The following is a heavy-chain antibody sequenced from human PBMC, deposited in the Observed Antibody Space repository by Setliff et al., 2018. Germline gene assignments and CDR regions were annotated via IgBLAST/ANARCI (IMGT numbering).Heavy chain of an antibody. CDR2: TIPIFGTT. D-gene: IGHD3-22*01. Sequence: SVKVSCKASGATFSSYGISWVRLAPGQGLEWMAGTIPIFGTTEYAQKFQGRLTIITDESTNTAFMQLSSLRSDDTAVYYCVREGVDSRSSTDYRYYMDVWGKGTTVTVSS. CDR3: VREGVDSRSSTDYRYYMDV. CDR1: GATFSSYG. V-gene: IGHV1-69*05. J-gene: IGHJ6*03.